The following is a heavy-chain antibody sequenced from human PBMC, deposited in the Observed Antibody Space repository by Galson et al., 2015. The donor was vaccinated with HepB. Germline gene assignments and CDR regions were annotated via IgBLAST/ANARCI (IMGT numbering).Heavy chain of an antibody. Sequence: SLRLSCAASGFTFSNHGMHWVRQAPGKGLEWVATMSYDGSNKYYLDSVKGRFSISRDNSQNTLYLQMNSLTPDDTAIYYCAKDVGLPAGIIDYWGQGTLVTVSS. D-gene: IGHD2-2*02. V-gene: IGHV3-30*18. CDR1: GFTFSNHG. CDR2: MSYDGSNK. CDR3: AKDVGLPAGIIDY. J-gene: IGHJ4*02.